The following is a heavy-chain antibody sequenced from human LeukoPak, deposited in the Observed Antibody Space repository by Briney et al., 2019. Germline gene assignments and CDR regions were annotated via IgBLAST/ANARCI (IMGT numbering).Heavy chain of an antibody. CDR3: ARAPMAAATRVDY. D-gene: IGHD2-15*01. V-gene: IGHV1-18*01. CDR1: GSTFTNYA. J-gene: IGHJ4*02. CDR2: ISAYNDNT. Sequence: ASVKVSCKASGSTFTNYAISWVRQAPGQGLEWMGWISAYNDNTNYAQKFQGRVTTTTDTSTTTAYLELRSLRSDDTAVYYCARAPMAAATRVDYWGQGTLVTVSS.